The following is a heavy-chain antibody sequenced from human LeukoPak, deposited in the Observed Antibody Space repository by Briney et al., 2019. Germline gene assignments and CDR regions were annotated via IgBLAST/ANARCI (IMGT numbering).Heavy chain of an antibody. V-gene: IGHV3-66*01. CDR3: ARMGYSSSWSFYYGMDV. Sequence: GGSLRLSCAASGFTVSSNYMSWVRQAPGKGLEWVSVIYSGGSTYYADSVKGRFTISRDNSKNTLYLQMNSLRAEDTAVYYCARMGYSSSWSFYYGMDVWGQGTMVTVSS. CDR2: IYSGGST. D-gene: IGHD6-13*01. J-gene: IGHJ6*02. CDR1: GFTVSSNY.